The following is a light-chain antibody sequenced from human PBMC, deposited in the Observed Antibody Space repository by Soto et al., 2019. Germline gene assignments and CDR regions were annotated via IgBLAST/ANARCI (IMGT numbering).Light chain of an antibody. Sequence: EIVFTPSPGTPSLTTGERATLSCRASESVSSSYLAWYQKKPGHAPRRLIYGASSRATGIPDRFRGSGSGTDFTLTISRLEHEDFAVYYCQQYGSSRISFGQGTRLEIK. J-gene: IGKJ5*01. CDR1: ESVSSSY. CDR3: QQYGSSRIS. CDR2: GAS. V-gene: IGKV3-20*01.